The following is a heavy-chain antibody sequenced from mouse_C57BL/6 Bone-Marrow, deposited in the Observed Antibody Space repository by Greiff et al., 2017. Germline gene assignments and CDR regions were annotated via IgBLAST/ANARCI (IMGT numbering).Heavy chain of an antibody. Sequence: EVQGVESGEGLVKPGGSLKLSCAASGFTFSSYAMSWVRQTPEKRLEWVAYISSGGDYIYYADTVKGRFTISRDNARNTLYLQMSSLKSEDTAMYYCTRDGDSGRSSHFDVWGTGTTVTVSS. V-gene: IGHV5-9-1*02. CDR3: TRDGDSGRSSHFDV. CDR1: GFTFSSYA. J-gene: IGHJ1*03. CDR2: ISSGGDYI. D-gene: IGHD1-1*01.